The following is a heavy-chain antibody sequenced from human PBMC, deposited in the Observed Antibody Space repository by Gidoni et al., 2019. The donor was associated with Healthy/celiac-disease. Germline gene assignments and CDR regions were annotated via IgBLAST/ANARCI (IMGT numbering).Heavy chain of an antibody. CDR2: IKSKTDGGTT. V-gene: IGHV3-15*01. J-gene: IGHJ4*02. D-gene: IGHD3-3*01. Sequence: EVQLVESGGGLVKPGGSLRLSCAASGFTFSNAWMSWVRQDPGKGLEWVGSIKSKTDGGTTDYAAPVKGRFTISRDDSKNTLYLQMNSLKTEDTAVYYCTTDRVYYDFWSGYYTYYFDYWGQGTLVTVSS. CDR1: GFTFSNAW. CDR3: TTDRVYYDFWSGYYTYYFDY.